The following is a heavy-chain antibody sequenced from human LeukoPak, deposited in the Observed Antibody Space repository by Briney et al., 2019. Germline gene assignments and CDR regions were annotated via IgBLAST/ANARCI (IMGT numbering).Heavy chain of an antibody. V-gene: IGHV3-66*02. CDR1: GFPFHIYA. D-gene: IGHD3-10*01. CDR3: VGVETITMVRGASGDV. CDR2: IHSGGRA. J-gene: IGHJ6*04. Sequence: GGSLRLSCAASGFPFHIYAMTWVRQAPGKGLEWVSVIHSGGRAYYADSVKGRVTTSRDNSKNTLDLQMNSLSVEDTAVYYCVGVETITMVRGASGDVWGKGTTVTVSS.